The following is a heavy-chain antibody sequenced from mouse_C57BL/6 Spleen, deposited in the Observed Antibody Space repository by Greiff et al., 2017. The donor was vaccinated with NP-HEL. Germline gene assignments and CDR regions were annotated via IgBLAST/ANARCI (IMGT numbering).Heavy chain of an antibody. Sequence: DVQLVESGGGLVKPGGSLKLSCAASGFTFSSYTMSWVRQTPEKRLEWVATISGGGGNTYYPDSVKGRFTISRDNAKNTLYLQMSSLRSEDTALYYCARHRVDSKKGNYFDDWGQGTTLTVSS. V-gene: IGHV5-9*01. CDR1: GFTFSSYT. J-gene: IGHJ2*01. CDR2: ISGGGGNT. CDR3: ARHRVDSKKGNYFDD. D-gene: IGHD2-5*01.